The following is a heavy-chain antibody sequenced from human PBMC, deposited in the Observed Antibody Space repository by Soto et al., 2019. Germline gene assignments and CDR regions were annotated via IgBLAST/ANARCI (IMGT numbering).Heavy chain of an antibody. D-gene: IGHD6-6*01. CDR1: GFTFSSYS. CDR2: ISSSSSYI. J-gene: IGHJ6*02. Sequence: GGSLRLSCAASGFTFSSYSMNWVRQAPGKGLEWVSSISSSSSYIYYADSVKGRFTISRDNAKNSLYLQMNSLRAEDTAVYYCASAGIAARPPVATQWLVPKVHYYYYGMDVWGQGTTVTVSS. V-gene: IGHV3-21*01. CDR3: ASAGIAARPPVATQWLVPKVHYYYYGMDV.